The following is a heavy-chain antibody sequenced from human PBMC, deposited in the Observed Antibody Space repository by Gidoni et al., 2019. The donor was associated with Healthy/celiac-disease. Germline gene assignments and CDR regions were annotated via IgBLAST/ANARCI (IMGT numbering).Heavy chain of an antibody. V-gene: IGHV3-23*01. CDR3: AKAGAPGVYFDY. CDR2: IRGSGGST. D-gene: IGHD7-27*01. J-gene: IGHJ4*02. CDR1: GFTFSSYA. Sequence: EVQLLESGGGLVQPGGSLRLSCAASGFTFSSYAMSWVRQAPGKGLEWVSAIRGSGGSTYYADSVKGRFTISRDNSKNTLYLQMNSLRAEDTAVYYCAKAGAPGVYFDYWGQGTLVTVSS.